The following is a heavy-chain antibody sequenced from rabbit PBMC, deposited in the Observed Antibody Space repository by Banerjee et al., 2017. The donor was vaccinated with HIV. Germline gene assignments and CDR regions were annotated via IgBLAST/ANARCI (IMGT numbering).Heavy chain of an antibody. CDR1: GFSFSSSYW. Sequence: QEQLEESGGDLVKPEGSLTLTCTASGFSFSSSYWICWVRQAPGKGLEWIACIDAGYRAKTYYASWAKGRFTISKASWTTVTLQMTSLTAADTATYFCARDFRYYAVGYAGYADAFDPWGPGTLVTVS. CDR2: IDAGYRAKT. V-gene: IGHV1S45*01. CDR3: ARDFRYYAVGYAGYADAFDP. J-gene: IGHJ2*01. D-gene: IGHD6-1*01.